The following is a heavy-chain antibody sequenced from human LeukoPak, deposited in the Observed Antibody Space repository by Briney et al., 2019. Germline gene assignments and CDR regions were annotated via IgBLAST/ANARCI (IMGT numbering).Heavy chain of an antibody. CDR3: LCERDRDSYNYSLY. CDR1: GFTFSSYS. CDR2: ISSSSSYI. J-gene: IGHJ4*02. Sequence: GGSLRLSCAASGFTFSSYSMNWVRQAPGKGLEWVSSISSSSSYIYYADSVKGRFTISRDNAKNSLYLQMNSLRAEDTAVYYCLCERDRDSYNYSLYWGQGTLVTVSS. V-gene: IGHV3-21*01. D-gene: IGHD5-24*01.